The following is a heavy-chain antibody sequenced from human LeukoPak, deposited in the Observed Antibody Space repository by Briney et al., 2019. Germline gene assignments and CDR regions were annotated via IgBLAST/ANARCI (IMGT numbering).Heavy chain of an antibody. J-gene: IGHJ4*02. D-gene: IGHD2/OR15-2a*01. Sequence: SETLSLTCGVSGGPIYITNYWSGVRQAPGKGVEWIGEISHDGTTNYNPSLRSRVSMSLDSANNQFSLTLTSVTAADTAVYYCTRENRPFCPFAYWGQGVLVTVSS. CDR3: TRENRPFCPFAY. V-gene: IGHV4-4*02. CDR2: ISHDGTT. CDR1: GGPIYITNY.